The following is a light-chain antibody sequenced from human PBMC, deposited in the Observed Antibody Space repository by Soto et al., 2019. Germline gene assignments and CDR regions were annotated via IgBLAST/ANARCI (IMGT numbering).Light chain of an antibody. CDR3: SSYAGSNNVV. V-gene: IGLV2-8*01. CDR2: EVS. J-gene: IGLJ2*01. CDR1: SSDVGGYNY. Sequence: ALSQPPSASGSPGQSVTISCTGTSSDVGGYNYVSWYQQHPGKAPKLMIYEVSKRPSGVPDRFSGSKSGNTASLTVSGLQAGDDSDYYCSSYAGSNNVVFGGGTKVTVL.